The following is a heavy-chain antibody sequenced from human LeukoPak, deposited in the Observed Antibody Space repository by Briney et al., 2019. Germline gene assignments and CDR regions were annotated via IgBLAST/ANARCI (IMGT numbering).Heavy chain of an antibody. CDR1: GFTFNTHA. Sequence: GGSLRLSCEASGFTFNTHAMSWVRQAPEKGLEWVASITSSGRTPFYADSVGGRFTISRDNSKNTLYLQMNSLRGEDTAVYYCAKDRPNFYETSGAYYKPKGDFWGKGSLVTVSS. V-gene: IGHV3-23*01. CDR3: AKDRPNFYETSGAYYKPKGDF. D-gene: IGHD3-10*01. CDR2: ITSSGRTP. J-gene: IGHJ4*02.